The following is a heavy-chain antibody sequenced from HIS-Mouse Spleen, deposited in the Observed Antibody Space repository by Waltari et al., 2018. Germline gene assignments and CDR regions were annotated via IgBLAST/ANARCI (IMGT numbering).Heavy chain of an antibody. J-gene: IGHJ4*02. CDR1: GFTFSSFS. Sequence: EVQLVESGGGLVKPGGSLRLSCAASGFTFSSFSMNWVRQAPGKGLEWVSSISSSSSYIYYADSVKGRFTISRDNAKNSLYLKMNSLRAEDTAVYYCARDTYYYDSSGYYHDYWGQGTLVTVSS. CDR3: ARDTYYYDSSGYYHDY. V-gene: IGHV3-21*01. CDR2: ISSSSSYI. D-gene: IGHD3-22*01.